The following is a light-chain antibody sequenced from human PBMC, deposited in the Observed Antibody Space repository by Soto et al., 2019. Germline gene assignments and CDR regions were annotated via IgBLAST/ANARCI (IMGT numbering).Light chain of an antibody. CDR1: ISDFVLYNY. Sequence: QSALTQPASVSGSPGQSITISCSGTISDFVLYNYVSWYQQHPGKAPRLMIYGVNNRPSEVSNRFSGSKSGNTASLTISGLQADDEADYYCSSYTTSSALQVFGTGTKVTVL. J-gene: IGLJ1*01. CDR3: SSYTTSSALQV. CDR2: GVN. V-gene: IGLV2-14*01.